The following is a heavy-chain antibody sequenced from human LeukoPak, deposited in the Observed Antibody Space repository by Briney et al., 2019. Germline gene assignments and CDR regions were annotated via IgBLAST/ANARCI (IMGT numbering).Heavy chain of an antibody. CDR2: INPNSGGT. CDR1: GCTFTGYY. CDR3: ASRGPAYCGGDCLSY. Sequence: RASVKVSCKASGCTFTGYYMHWVRQAPGQGLEWMGWINPNSGGTNYAQKFQGRVTMTRDTPISTAYMELSRLRSDDTAVYYCASRGPAYCGGDCLSYWGQGTLVTVSS. J-gene: IGHJ4*02. V-gene: IGHV1-2*02. D-gene: IGHD2-21*02.